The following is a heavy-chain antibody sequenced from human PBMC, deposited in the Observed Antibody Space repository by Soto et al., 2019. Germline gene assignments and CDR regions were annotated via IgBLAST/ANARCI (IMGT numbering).Heavy chain of an antibody. V-gene: IGHV4-59*01. CDR1: SGTISRYY. D-gene: IGHD2-21*02. CDR3: ARDLWGYCGTDCYPLDV. Sequence: QVQLQESGLGLVKPSETLSLTCTVSSGTISRYYWSWIRQPPGKGLEWIGYMYNTGSTVYNPPFNSRVTISVDTSKNQFSLKLNSVTAADTAVYYCARDLWGYCGTDCYPLDVWGQGTTVTVSS. CDR2: MYNTGST. J-gene: IGHJ6*02.